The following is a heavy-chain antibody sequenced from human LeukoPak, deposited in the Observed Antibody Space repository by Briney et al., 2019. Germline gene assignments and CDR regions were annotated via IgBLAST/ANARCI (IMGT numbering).Heavy chain of an antibody. CDR2: ISYDGSNK. CDR3: ARGIYGGNSYFDY. Sequence: HPGGSLRLSCAASGFTFSSYGMPWVRQAPGKGLEWVAVISYDGSNKYYADSVKGRFTISRDNSKNTLYLQMNSLRAEDTAVYYCARGIYGGNSYFDYWGQGTLVTVSS. V-gene: IGHV3-30*19. D-gene: IGHD4-23*01. J-gene: IGHJ4*02. CDR1: GFTFSSYG.